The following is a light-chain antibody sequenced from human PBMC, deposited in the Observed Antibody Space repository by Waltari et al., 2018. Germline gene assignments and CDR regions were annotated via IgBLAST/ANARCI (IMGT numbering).Light chain of an antibody. CDR3: QKYNSAPLA. V-gene: IGKV1-27*01. CDR2: AAS. J-gene: IGKJ4*01. CDR1: QGISNY. Sequence: DIQMTQSPSSLSASVGDRATITCRASQGISNYLARYQQKPGKVPKVLIYAASTLQSGVPPRFSGSGSGKDFTLTISSLQPEDVATYYCQKYNSAPLAFGGGTKVGIK.